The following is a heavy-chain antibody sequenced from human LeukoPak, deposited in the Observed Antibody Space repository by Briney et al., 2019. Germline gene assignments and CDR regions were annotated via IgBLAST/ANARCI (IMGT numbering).Heavy chain of an antibody. V-gene: IGHV1-8*01. CDR3: ARGPQWRGDYYYMDV. J-gene: IGHJ6*03. CDR1: GYSFTNFD. D-gene: IGHD6-19*01. Sequence: ASVKVCCKASGYSFTNFDINWVRQATGQGLEWMGWMNPNSGNKGYAQKFQGRVTMTMNTSITTAYMELSSLRSEDTAVYYCARGPQWRGDYYYMDVWGRGTTVTVSS. CDR2: MNPNSGNK.